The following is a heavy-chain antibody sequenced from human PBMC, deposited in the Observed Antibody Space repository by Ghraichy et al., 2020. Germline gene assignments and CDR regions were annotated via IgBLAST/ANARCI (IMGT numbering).Heavy chain of an antibody. CDR2: ISGSGGST. CDR3: AKDYIPRSLAAAADIAVAASDY. J-gene: IGHJ4*02. V-gene: IGHV3-23*01. D-gene: IGHD6-19*01. CDR1: GFTFSSYA. Sequence: GESLNISCAASGFTFSSYAMSWVRQAPGKGLEWVSAISGSGGSTYYADSVKGRFTISRDNSKNKLYLQMNSLRAEHTAVYYCAKDYIPRSLAAAADIAVAASDYWGQGTLVTVSS.